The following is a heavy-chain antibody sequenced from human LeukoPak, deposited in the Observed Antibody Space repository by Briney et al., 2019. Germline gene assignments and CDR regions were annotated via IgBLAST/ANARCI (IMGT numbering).Heavy chain of an antibody. J-gene: IGHJ3*02. CDR3: AKAPYSSGWYAFDI. V-gene: IGHV3-21*04. Sequence: GGSLRLSCAASGFSFSSYSMNWVRQAPGKGLEWVSSISSSSSSIYYADSVKGRFTISRDNSKNTLYLQMNSLRAEDTAVYYCAKAPYSSGWYAFDIWGQGTMVTVSS. CDR1: GFSFSSYS. CDR2: ISSSSSSI. D-gene: IGHD6-19*01.